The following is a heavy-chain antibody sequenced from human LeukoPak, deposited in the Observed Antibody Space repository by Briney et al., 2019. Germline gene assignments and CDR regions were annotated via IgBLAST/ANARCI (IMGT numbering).Heavy chain of an antibody. D-gene: IGHD5-24*01. CDR3: ARFGYNDFDY. J-gene: IGHJ4*02. Sequence: PGGPLRLSCVASGFSFSSYEINWARQAPGKGLEWVSYISSSGSTIYYADSVKGRFTISRDNAKNSLYLQMNSLRPEDTAVYYCARFGYNDFDYWGQGTLVTVS. V-gene: IGHV3-48*03. CDR2: ISSSGSTI. CDR1: GFSFSSYE.